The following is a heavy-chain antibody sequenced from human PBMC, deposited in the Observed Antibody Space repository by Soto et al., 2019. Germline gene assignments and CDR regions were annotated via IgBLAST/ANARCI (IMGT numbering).Heavy chain of an antibody. CDR3: ARDIVVVPAAMVPFYYYYGMDV. CDR2: IKSKTDGGTT. V-gene: IGHV3-15*07. Sequence: PGGSLRLSCAASGFTFSNAWMNWVRQAPGKGLEWVGRIKSKTDGGTTDYAAPVKGRFTISRDDSKNTLYLQMNSLRAEDTAVYYCARDIVVVPAAMVPFYYYYGMDVWGQGTTVTVSS. J-gene: IGHJ6*02. D-gene: IGHD2-2*01. CDR1: GFTFSNAW.